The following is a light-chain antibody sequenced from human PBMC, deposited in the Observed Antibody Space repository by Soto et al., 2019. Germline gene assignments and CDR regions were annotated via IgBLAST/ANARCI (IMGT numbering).Light chain of an antibody. V-gene: IGKV1-9*01. CDR1: PAIASF. CDR3: QQLNGSPWT. CDR2: GAS. J-gene: IGKJ1*01. Sequence: IPLTQSPSSLSASVGDRVTITCRASPAIASFLAWYQQKPGTAPKLLIYGASTLQSGVPSRFSGSRSGTDYTLTIGSLEPEDFATYYCQQLNGSPWTFGQGTKVEV.